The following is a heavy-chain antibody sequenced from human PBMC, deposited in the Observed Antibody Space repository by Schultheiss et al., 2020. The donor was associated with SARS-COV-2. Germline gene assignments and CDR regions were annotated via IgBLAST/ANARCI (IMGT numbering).Heavy chain of an antibody. CDR1: GYTFTGYY. J-gene: IGHJ6*02. CDR3: ARAGSYEYYYYGMDV. Sequence: ASVKVSCKASGYTFTGYYMHWVRQAPGQGLEWMGWINTNTGNPTYAQGFTGRFVFSLDTSVSTAYLQISSLKAEDTAVYYCARAGSYEYYYYGMDVWGQGTTVTVSS. V-gene: IGHV7-4-1*02. D-gene: IGHD1-26*01. CDR2: INTNTGNP.